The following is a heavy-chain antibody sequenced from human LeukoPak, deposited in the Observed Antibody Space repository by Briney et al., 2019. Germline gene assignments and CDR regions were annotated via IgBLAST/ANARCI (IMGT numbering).Heavy chain of an antibody. V-gene: IGHV4-4*07. D-gene: IGHD3-10*01. CDR2: IYTSGST. J-gene: IGHJ6*03. Sequence: SETLSLTCTVSGGSISSYYWSWIRQPAGKGLEWIGRIYTSGSTNYNPSLKSRVTMSVDTSKNQFSLKLSSVTAADTAVYYCARSIWRRVRGLYYYMDVWGKGTTVTISS. CDR3: ARSIWRRVRGLYYYMDV. CDR1: GGSISSYY.